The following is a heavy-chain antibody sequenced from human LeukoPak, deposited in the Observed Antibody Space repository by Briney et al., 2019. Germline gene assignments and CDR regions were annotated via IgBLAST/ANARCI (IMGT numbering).Heavy chain of an antibody. Sequence: SGGSLRLSCTASGFTFGDFAVSWVRQAPGKGLEWVSAISGSGGSTYYADSVKGRFTISRDNSKNTLYLQMNSLRAEDTAVYYCAKTTPGSSWTRGYYYYGMDVWGQGTTVTVSS. J-gene: IGHJ6*02. CDR3: AKTTPGSSWTRGYYYYGMDV. V-gene: IGHV3-23*01. CDR1: GFTFGDFA. CDR2: ISGSGGST. D-gene: IGHD6-13*01.